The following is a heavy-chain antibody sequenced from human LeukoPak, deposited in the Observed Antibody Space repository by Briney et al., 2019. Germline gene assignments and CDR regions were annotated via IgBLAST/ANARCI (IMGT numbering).Heavy chain of an antibody. CDR1: GFTFTSYG. CDR2: VTYDGSGK. D-gene: IGHD3-10*01. J-gene: IGHJ6*02. V-gene: IGHV3-30*18. CDR3: AKDHVIMVRGGYFSMDV. Sequence: PGVSLRLSCAASGFTFTSYGIHWVRQAPGKGLEWVAVVTYDGSGKWYADAVKGRFTISRDNSKNTLYLQMNSLRTEDTAVYYCAKDHVIMVRGGYFSMDVWGQGTTVIVSS.